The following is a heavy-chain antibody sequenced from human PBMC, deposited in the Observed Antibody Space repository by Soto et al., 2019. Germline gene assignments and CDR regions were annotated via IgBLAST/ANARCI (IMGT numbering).Heavy chain of an antibody. J-gene: IGHJ6*02. V-gene: IGHV1-8*01. Sequence: QVQLVQSGAEVKKPGASVKVSCKASGYTFTSYDINWVRQATGQGLEWMGWMNPNRGNTGYAQKFQGRVTMTRNTSISTAYMELSSLRSEDTAVYYCATRSREYDILTGPREYYYYGMDVWGQGTTVTVSS. CDR1: GYTFTSYD. CDR3: ATRSREYDILTGPREYYYYGMDV. CDR2: MNPNRGNT. D-gene: IGHD3-9*01.